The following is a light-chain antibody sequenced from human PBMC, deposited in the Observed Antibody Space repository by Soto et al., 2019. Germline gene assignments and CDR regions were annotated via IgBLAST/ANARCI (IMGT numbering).Light chain of an antibody. J-gene: IGKJ1*01. V-gene: IGKV1-5*03. Sequence: IQLTHSPATLSGSEGDRVTITCRASQTISSWLAWYQQKPGKAPKLLIYKASTLKSGVPSRFSGSGSGTEFTLTISSLQPDDFATYYCQHYNSYSEAFAQGTKVDIK. CDR3: QHYNSYSEA. CDR1: QTISSW. CDR2: KAS.